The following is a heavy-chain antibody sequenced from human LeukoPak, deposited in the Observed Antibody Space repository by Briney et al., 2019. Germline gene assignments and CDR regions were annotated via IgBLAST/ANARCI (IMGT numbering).Heavy chain of an antibody. CDR1: GGTFSSYA. CDR2: IIPIFGTA. Sequence: ASVKVSCKASGGTFSSYAIGWVRQAPGQGLEWMGGIIPIFGTANYAQKFQGRVTMTRDTSTSTVYMELSSLRSEDTAVYYCARDGRMVRGVIITVGWFDPWGQGTLVTVSS. J-gene: IGHJ5*02. V-gene: IGHV1-69*05. CDR3: ARDGRMVRGVIITVGWFDP. D-gene: IGHD3-10*01.